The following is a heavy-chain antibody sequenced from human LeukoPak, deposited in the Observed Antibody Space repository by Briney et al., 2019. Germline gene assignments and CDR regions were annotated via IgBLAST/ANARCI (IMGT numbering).Heavy chain of an antibody. D-gene: IGHD6-19*01. CDR2: IIPIFGTA. V-gene: IGHV1-69*05. Sequence: ASVKVSCKASGGTFSSYAISWVRQAPGQGLEWMGGIIPIFGTANYAQKFQGRVTITTDKSTSTAYMELSSLRSEDTAVYYCAREGSGRFYFDYWGQGTLVTVSS. CDR3: AREGSGRFYFDY. CDR1: GGTFSSYA. J-gene: IGHJ4*02.